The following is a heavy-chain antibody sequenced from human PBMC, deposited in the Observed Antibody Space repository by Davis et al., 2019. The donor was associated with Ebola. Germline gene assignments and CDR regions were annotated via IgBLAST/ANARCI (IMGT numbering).Heavy chain of an antibody. Sequence: GESLKISCKGSGYRFTSYWIGWVRQMPGKGLEWMGIIYPGDSDTRYCPSFQGQVTISADKSISTAYLQWSSLKASDTAMYYCARRMTSFQWYSFDYWGQGTLVTVSS. CDR1: GYRFTSYW. CDR2: IYPGDSDT. CDR3: ARRMTSFQWYSFDY. J-gene: IGHJ4*02. V-gene: IGHV5-51*01. D-gene: IGHD2-15*01.